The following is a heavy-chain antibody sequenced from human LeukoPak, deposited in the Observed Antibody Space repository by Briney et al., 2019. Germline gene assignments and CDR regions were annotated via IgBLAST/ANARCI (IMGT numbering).Heavy chain of an antibody. V-gene: IGHV4-61*02. J-gene: IGHJ5*02. CDR3: AREVIAAHNWFDP. Sequence: SETLSLTCTVSGDSINSGSYCWSWIWQPAGKGLEWIGRFCTSGSTNYNPSLKSRVTISVDTSKNQFSLKLSSVTAADSAVYYCAREVIAAHNWFDPWGQGTLVTVSS. CDR2: FCTSGST. CDR1: GDSINSGSYC. D-gene: IGHD6-6*01.